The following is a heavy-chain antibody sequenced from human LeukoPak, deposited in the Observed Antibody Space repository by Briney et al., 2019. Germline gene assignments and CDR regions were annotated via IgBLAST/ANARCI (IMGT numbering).Heavy chain of an antibody. CDR3: ATVSGSYNPFDY. D-gene: IGHD1-26*01. V-gene: IGHV4-34*01. Sequence: SETLSLTCAVYGGSFNGYYWSWLRQPPGKGLEWIGEINHSGSTNYNPSLKSRVTISVDTSKNQFSLKLSSVTAADTAVYYCATVSGSYNPFDYWGQGTLVTVSS. J-gene: IGHJ4*02. CDR1: GGSFNGYY. CDR2: INHSGST.